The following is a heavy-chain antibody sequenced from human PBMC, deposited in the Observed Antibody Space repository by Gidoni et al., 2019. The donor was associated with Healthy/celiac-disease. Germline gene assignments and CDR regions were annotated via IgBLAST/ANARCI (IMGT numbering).Heavy chain of an antibody. CDR2: ISSSSSYI. Sequence: EVQLVESGGGLVKPGGSLRLSCAASGFTFSSYSMNWVRQAPGKGLEWVSSISSSSSYIYYADSVKGRFTISRDNAKNSLYLQMNSLRAEDTAVYYCARDYCSSTSCYFDNWFDPWGQGTLVTVSS. V-gene: IGHV3-21*01. J-gene: IGHJ5*02. CDR3: ARDYCSSTSCYFDNWFDP. CDR1: GFTFSSYS. D-gene: IGHD2-2*01.